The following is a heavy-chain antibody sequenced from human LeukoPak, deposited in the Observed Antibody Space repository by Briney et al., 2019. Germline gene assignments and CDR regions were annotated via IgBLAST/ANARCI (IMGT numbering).Heavy chain of an antibody. Sequence: QSGGSLRLSCAASGFTFSSYAMHWVRQAPGKGLEWVAVISYDGSNKYYADSVKGRFTISRDNSKNTLYLQMNSLRAEDTASYYCAKDLSGSLFPDYWGQGTLVTVSS. CDR1: GFTFSSYA. CDR3: AKDLSGSLFPDY. V-gene: IGHV3-30-3*01. CDR2: ISYDGSNK. D-gene: IGHD1-26*01. J-gene: IGHJ4*02.